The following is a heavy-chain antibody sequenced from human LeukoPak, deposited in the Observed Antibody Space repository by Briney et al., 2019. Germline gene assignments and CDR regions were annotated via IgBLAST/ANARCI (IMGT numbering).Heavy chain of an antibody. D-gene: IGHD3-22*01. J-gene: IGHJ4*02. CDR1: GGTFRDYY. V-gene: IGHV4-34*01. CDR3: ARDSSERTYYYDSSGYYSLDY. Sequence: SETLSLTCAVYGGTFRDYYWNWIRQSPGKGLEWIGEINHSGSTNYNPSLKSRVTISSDTSKNQFSLRLTSVTAADTAVYYCARDSSERTYYYDSSGYYSLDYWGQGTLVTVSS. CDR2: INHSGST.